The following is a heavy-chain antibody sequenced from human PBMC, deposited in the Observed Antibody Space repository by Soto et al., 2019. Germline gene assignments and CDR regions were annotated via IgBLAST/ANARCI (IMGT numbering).Heavy chain of an antibody. V-gene: IGHV1-69*13. J-gene: IGHJ4*02. D-gene: IGHD3-16*02. CDR3: ARALRLGELSPAYFDY. Sequence: GASVKVSCKASGGTFSSYAISWVRQAPGQGLEWMGGIIPIFGTANYAQKFQGRVTITADESTSTAYMELSSLRSEDTAVYYCARALRLGELSPAYFDYWGQGTLVTVSS. CDR2: IIPIFGTA. CDR1: GGTFSSYA.